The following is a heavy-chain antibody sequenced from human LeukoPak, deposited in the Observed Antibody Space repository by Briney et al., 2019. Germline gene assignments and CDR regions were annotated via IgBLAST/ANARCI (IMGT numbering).Heavy chain of an antibody. Sequence: GGSLRLSCTTSKFNFNNYGLTWVRRAPGKGLEWVAFIRYDGSNKYYADSVKGRFTISRDNSKNTLYLQMNSLRAEDTAVYYCASAVQLERKGPDAFDIWGQGTMVTVSS. CDR3: ASAVQLERKGPDAFDI. V-gene: IGHV3-30*02. J-gene: IGHJ3*02. CDR2: IRYDGSNK. CDR1: KFNFNNYG. D-gene: IGHD1-1*01.